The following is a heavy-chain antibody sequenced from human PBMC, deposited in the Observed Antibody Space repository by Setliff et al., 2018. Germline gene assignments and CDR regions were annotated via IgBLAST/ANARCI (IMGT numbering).Heavy chain of an antibody. J-gene: IGHJ6*02. CDR2: ITPIFETA. Sequence: SVKVSCKASGGTFSGYAFSWVRQAPGQGPEWMGGITPIFETAHYAEKFRDRVTITADKSTTTVHMELSRLVSEDTAVYFCARDSVTLGQLERRGGWHYYGLDVWGQGTTVTSP. CDR3: ARDSVTLGQLERRGGWHYYGLDV. CDR1: GGTFSGYA. D-gene: IGHD1-1*01. V-gene: IGHV1-69*06.